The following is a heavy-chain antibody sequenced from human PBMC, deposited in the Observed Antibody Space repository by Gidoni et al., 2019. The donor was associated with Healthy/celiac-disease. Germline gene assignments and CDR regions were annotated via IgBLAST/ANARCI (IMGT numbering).Heavy chain of an antibody. CDR2: IYYSGST. CDR3: ARVPSITIFGVVIKGVYFDY. V-gene: IGHV4-59*01. D-gene: IGHD3-3*01. J-gene: IGHJ4*02. Sequence: LEWIGYIYYSGSTNYNPSLKSRVTISVDTSKNQFSLKLSSVTAADTAVYYCARVPSITIFGVVIKGVYFDYWGQGTLVTVSS.